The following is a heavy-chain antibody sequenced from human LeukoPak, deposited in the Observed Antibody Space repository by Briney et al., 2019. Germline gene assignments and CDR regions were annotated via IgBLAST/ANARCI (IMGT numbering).Heavy chain of an antibody. Sequence: PSETLSLTCAVYGGSFSGYYWSWIRQPPGKGLEWIGETNHSGSTNYNPSLKSRVTISVDTSKNQFSLKLSSVTAADTAVYYCARAAWVFGATFDYWGQGTLVTVSS. CDR2: TNHSGST. V-gene: IGHV4-34*01. CDR3: ARAAWVFGATFDY. J-gene: IGHJ4*02. CDR1: GGSFSGYY. D-gene: IGHD1-26*01.